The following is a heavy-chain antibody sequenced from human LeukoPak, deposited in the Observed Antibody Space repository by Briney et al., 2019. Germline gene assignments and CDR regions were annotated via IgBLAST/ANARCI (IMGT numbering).Heavy chain of an antibody. Sequence: GGSLRLSCAASGFTFSSYAMSWVRQAPGKGLEWVSAISGSGGSTYYADSVKGRFTISRDNSKNTLYLQVNTLRAEDTAVYYCARASGIYGSGWYFDYWGQGTLVTVSS. V-gene: IGHV3-23*01. CDR2: ISGSGGST. CDR1: GFTFSSYA. D-gene: IGHD6-19*01. J-gene: IGHJ4*02. CDR3: ARASGIYGSGWYFDY.